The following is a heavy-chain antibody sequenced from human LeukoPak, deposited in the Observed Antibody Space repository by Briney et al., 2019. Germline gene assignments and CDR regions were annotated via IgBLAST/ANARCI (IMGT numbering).Heavy chain of an antibody. CDR1: GFTFSSYA. CDR3: ALVGATQDAFDI. CDR2: ISYDGSNK. Sequence: PGGSLRLSCAASGFTFSSYAMHWVRQAPGKGLEWVAVISYDGSNKYYADSVKGRFTISRDNSKNTLYLQMNSLRAEDTAVYYCALVGATQDAFDIWGQGTMVTVSS. J-gene: IGHJ3*02. D-gene: IGHD1-26*01. V-gene: IGHV3-30-3*01.